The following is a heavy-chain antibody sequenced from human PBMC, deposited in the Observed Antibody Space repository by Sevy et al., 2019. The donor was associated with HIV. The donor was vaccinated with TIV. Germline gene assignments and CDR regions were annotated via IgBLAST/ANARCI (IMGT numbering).Heavy chain of an antibody. CDR2: IYPSGDST. J-gene: IGHJ4*02. V-gene: IGHV3-23*01. D-gene: IGHD3-16*01. CDR3: AKSGGGSLSTRDI. Sequence: GGSLRLSCAASGFSFSSYEMSWVRQAPGKGLEWVSGIYPSGDSTFYADSVKGRFTITRANSKTKLYLQMNSLGADDAAVFYCAKSGGGSLSTRDIWGRGTLVTVSS. CDR1: GFSFSSYE.